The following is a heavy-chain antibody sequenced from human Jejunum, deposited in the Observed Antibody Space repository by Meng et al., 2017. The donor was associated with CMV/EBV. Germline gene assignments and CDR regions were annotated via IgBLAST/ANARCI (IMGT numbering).Heavy chain of an antibody. D-gene: IGHD3-22*01. J-gene: IGHJ4*02. Sequence: TFSNYWMNWLRQAPGQGLEGVANSNQDEREKYYADSVKGRFTISRDNAKNSLDLQMNSLRAEDTAVYYCARRGTYDSSAHSHFDYWGQGTLVTVSS. CDR3: ARRGTYDSSAHSHFDY. CDR2: SNQDEREK. V-gene: IGHV3-7*01. CDR1: TFSNYW.